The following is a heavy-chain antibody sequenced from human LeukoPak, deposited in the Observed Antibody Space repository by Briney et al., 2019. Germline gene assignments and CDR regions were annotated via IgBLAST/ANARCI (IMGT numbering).Heavy chain of an antibody. Sequence: PGGSLRLSCAASGFTFDDYAMHWVRQAPGKGLEWVSGISWNSGSIGYADSVKGRFTSSRDNAKNSLYLQMNSLRAEDTALYYCAKDAKRYCSGGSCYSAYMDVWGKGTTVTISS. CDR1: GFTFDDYA. J-gene: IGHJ6*03. V-gene: IGHV3-9*01. D-gene: IGHD2-15*01. CDR2: ISWNSGSI. CDR3: AKDAKRYCSGGSCYSAYMDV.